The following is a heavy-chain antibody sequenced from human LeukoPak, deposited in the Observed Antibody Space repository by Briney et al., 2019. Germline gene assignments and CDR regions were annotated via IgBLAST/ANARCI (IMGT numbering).Heavy chain of an antibody. D-gene: IGHD2-2*01. Sequence: GGSLRLSCAASGFTVSSNYMSWVRQAPGKGLEWASVIYSGGSTYYADSVKGRFTISRDNSNNTLYLQMNSLRAEDTAVYYCARELGYCSSTSCYNWFDPWGQGTLVTVS. CDR2: IYSGGST. J-gene: IGHJ5*02. V-gene: IGHV3-53*01. CDR3: ARELGYCSSTSCYNWFDP. CDR1: GFTVSSNY.